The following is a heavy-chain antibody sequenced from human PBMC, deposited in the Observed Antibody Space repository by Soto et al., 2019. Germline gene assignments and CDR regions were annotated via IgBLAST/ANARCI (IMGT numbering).Heavy chain of an antibody. CDR1: GGSISSGDYY. J-gene: IGHJ3*02. V-gene: IGHV4-30-4*01. CDR3: AREEDVTRYCSGGSCYGDAFDI. CDR2: IYYSGGT. D-gene: IGHD2-15*01. Sequence: QVQLQESGPGLVKPSQTLSLTCTVSGGSISSGDYYWSWIRQPPGKGLEWIGYIYYSGGTYYNPSLKSRVTISVDTSKNQFSLKLSSVTAADTAVYYCAREEDVTRYCSGGSCYGDAFDIWGQGTMVTVSS.